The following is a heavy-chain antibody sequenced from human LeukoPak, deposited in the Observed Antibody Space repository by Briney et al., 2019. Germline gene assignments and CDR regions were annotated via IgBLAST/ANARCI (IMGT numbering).Heavy chain of an antibody. V-gene: IGHV4-39*01. CDR3: ARVYSSYGLRRYFDY. D-gene: IGHD6-6*01. Sequence: PSETLSLTCTVSGGSIGSSSYYWGWIRQPPGQGLEWIGSIYYSGSTYYNPSLKSRVTISVDTSKNQFSLKLSSVTAADTAVYYCARVYSSYGLRRYFDYWGQGTLVTVSS. J-gene: IGHJ4*02. CDR2: IYYSGST. CDR1: GGSIGSSSYY.